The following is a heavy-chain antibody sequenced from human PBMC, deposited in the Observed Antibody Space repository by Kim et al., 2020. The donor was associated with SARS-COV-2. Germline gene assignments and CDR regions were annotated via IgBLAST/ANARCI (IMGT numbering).Heavy chain of an antibody. Sequence: SGKGRFPIAGDNSKNTLYLKMNSLRAEDTAVYYCAKAKFTYYDILTGFDYWGQGTLVTVSS. D-gene: IGHD3-9*01. CDR3: AKAKFTYYDILTGFDY. J-gene: IGHJ4*02. V-gene: IGHV3-23*02.